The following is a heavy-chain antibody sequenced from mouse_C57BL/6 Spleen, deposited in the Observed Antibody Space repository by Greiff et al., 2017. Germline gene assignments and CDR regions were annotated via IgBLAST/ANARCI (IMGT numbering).Heavy chain of an antibody. V-gene: IGHV1-9*01. CDR1: GYTFTGYW. CDR3: ARDNYENYYAMDY. D-gene: IGHD2-12*01. CDR2: ILPGSGST. J-gene: IGHJ4*01. Sequence: VHLVESGAELMKPGASVKLSCKATGYTFTGYWIEWVKQRPGHGLEWIGEILPGSGSTNYNEKFKGKATFTADASSNTAYMQLSSLTTEDSATYYYARDNYENYYAMDYWGQGTSRTVSS.